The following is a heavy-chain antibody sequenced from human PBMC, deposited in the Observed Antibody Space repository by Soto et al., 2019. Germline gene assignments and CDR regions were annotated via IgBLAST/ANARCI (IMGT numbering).Heavy chain of an antibody. V-gene: IGHV3-15*01. CDR3: TTDVTGAYGGDY. J-gene: IGHJ4*02. CDR1: GLTFSGAW. D-gene: IGHD3-16*01. CDR2: IKGKGDGGAT. Sequence: EVPLVESGGNLVNPGGSLRLSCATSGLTFSGAWLSWVRQAPGKGLEWVGRIKGKGDGGATDYAAPVKGRFVISRDYSKDTLYLQINSLKTEDTAVYFCTTDVTGAYGGDYWGQGTLVTVSS.